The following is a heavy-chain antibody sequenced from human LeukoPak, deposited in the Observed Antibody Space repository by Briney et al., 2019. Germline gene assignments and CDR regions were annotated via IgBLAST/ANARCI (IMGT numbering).Heavy chain of an antibody. D-gene: IGHD3-10*01. CDR2: IYYSGST. CDR1: GGSLSSSSYY. V-gene: IGHV4-39*07. CDR3: ARSPGFGESEFDY. Sequence: SETLSLTCTVSGGSLSSSSYYWGWIRQPPGTGLEWVGSIYYSGSTYYNPSLKSRVTISVDTSKNQFSLKLSSVDAADTAGYYCARSPGFGESEFDYWGQGTLVTVSS. J-gene: IGHJ4*02.